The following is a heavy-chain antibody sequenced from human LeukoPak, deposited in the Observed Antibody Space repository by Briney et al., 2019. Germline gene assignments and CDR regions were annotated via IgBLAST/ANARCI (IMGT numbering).Heavy chain of an antibody. D-gene: IGHD4-17*01. V-gene: IGHV3-7*01. CDR2: IKQDGVEK. J-gene: IGHJ3*02. CDR3: VRENYGDYDAFDM. Sequence: GGSLRLSCAASGFFFSRFWLSWVRQAPGKGLEWVANIKQDGVEKYYEDSVKSRFTISRDNAKKSLYLQMNSLRAEDTAVYYCVRENYGDYDAFDMWGQGTMVTVSS. CDR1: GFFFSRFW.